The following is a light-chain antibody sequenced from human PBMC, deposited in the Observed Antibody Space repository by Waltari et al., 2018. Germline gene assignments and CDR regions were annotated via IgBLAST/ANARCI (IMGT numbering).Light chain of an antibody. Sequence: QSVLTQPPSASGTPGQRVTISCSGRNSNTGSNHVYWYQQLPGTTPKLVIYMSNQRPSGVPDRFSGSKSGTSASLAISGLRSDDEADYYCAAWDDSLNVILFGGGTKLTVL. V-gene: IGLV1-47*01. CDR2: MSN. CDR1: NSNTGSNH. J-gene: IGLJ2*01. CDR3: AAWDDSLNVIL.